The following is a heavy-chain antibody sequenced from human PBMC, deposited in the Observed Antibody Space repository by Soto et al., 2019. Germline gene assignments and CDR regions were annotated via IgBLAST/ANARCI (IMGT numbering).Heavy chain of an antibody. CDR2: IYSGGST. J-gene: IGHJ4*02. V-gene: IGHV3-53*01. CDR3: ARDSTYCSGGSCFFDY. Sequence: QPGGSLRLSCAASGFTVSSNYMSWVRQAPGKGLEWVSVIYSGGSTYYADSVKGRFTISRDNSKNTLYLQMNSLRAEDTAVYYCARDSTYCSGGSCFFDYWGQGTLVTVSS. CDR1: GFTVSSNY. D-gene: IGHD2-15*01.